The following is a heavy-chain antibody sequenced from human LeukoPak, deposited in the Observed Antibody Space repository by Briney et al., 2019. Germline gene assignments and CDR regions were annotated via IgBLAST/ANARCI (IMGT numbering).Heavy chain of an antibody. D-gene: IGHD2-15*01. CDR3: ARDRKVVVAATDPDY. Sequence: GGSLRLSCAASGFTFSSYAMHWVRQAPGKGLEWVAVISYDGSNKYYADSVKGRFTISRDNSKNTLYLQMNSLRAEDTAVYYCARDRKVVVAATDPDYWGQGTLVTVSS. CDR1: GFTFSSYA. J-gene: IGHJ4*02. V-gene: IGHV3-30-3*01. CDR2: ISYDGSNK.